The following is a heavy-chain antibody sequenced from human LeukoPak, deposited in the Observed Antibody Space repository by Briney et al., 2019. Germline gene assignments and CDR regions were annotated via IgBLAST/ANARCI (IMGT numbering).Heavy chain of an antibody. CDR2: INPNSGGT. Sequence: GASVKVSCKASGYTFTGYYMHGVRQAPGQGLEWMGWINPNSGGTNYAQKFQGRVTMTRDTSISTSYMELSRLRSDDTALYYCARGDYYGSGSYSTSPDYYYYGMDVWGQGTTVTVSS. CDR1: GYTFTGYY. V-gene: IGHV1-2*02. D-gene: IGHD3-10*01. CDR3: ARGDYYGSGSYSTSPDYYYYGMDV. J-gene: IGHJ6*02.